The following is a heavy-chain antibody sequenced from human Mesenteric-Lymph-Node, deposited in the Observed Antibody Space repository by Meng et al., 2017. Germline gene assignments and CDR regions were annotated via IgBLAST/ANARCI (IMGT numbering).Heavy chain of an antibody. CDR2: INLYGNT. J-gene: IGHJ4*02. CDR1: GGSFSGYS. Sequence: SQTRSLTGGVYGGSFSGYSWSWIRQPPGRGLEWIGEINLYGNTNYNPSLKSRVTISGDTSKNQFSLNLSSVTAADTAVYYCALAAVANIWDFDYWGQGTLVTVSS. D-gene: IGHD6-19*01. CDR3: ALAAVANIWDFDY. V-gene: IGHV4-34*01.